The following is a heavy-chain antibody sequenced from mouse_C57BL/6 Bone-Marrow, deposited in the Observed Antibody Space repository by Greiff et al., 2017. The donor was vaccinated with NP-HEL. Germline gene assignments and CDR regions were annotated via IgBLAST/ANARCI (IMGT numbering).Heavy chain of an antibody. CDR1: GYTFTSYG. CDR3: ARWLLRSY. CDR2: LYPRSGNT. D-gene: IGHD2-3*01. V-gene: IGHV1-81*01. J-gene: IGHJ2*01. Sequence: VQLQQSGAELARPGASVKLPCKASGYTFTSYGISWVKQRPGQGLEWIGELYPRSGNTYYNEKFKGKATLTADKSTSTAYMELRSLTSEDSAVYFCARWLLRSYWGQGTTLTVSS.